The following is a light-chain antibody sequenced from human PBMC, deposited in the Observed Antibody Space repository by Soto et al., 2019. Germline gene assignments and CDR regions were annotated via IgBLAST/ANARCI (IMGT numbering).Light chain of an antibody. Sequence: EIMMPPSPATPSVSPGEGATLSCRASQSVSSNLAWYQQKPGQAPRLLIYGASSRATGIPDRFSGSGSGTDFTLTINRLEPEDFAVYYCQQYAGSPRTFGQGTKVDIK. J-gene: IGKJ1*01. V-gene: IGKV3-20*01. CDR2: GAS. CDR3: QQYAGSPRT. CDR1: QSVSSN.